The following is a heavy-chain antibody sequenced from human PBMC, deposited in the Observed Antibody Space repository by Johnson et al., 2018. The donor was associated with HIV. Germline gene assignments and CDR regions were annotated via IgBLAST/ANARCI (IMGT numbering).Heavy chain of an antibody. CDR1: GFTFDDYA. CDR2: ISGSGVST. CDR3: AKVRDYYDSSGYSYYDAFDI. J-gene: IGHJ3*02. D-gene: IGHD3-22*01. Sequence: VQLVESGGGLVQPGRSLRLSCAASGFTFDDYAMHWVRQAPGKGLEWVSGISGSGVSTYYADSVKGRFSISRDNSKNTVYLQMNSLRADDTALYYCAKVRDYYDSSGYSYYDAFDIWGQGTMVIVSS. V-gene: IGHV3-23*04.